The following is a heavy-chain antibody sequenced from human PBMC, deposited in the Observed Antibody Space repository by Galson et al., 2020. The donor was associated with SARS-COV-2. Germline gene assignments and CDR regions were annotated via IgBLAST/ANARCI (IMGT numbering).Heavy chain of an antibody. J-gene: IGHJ6*02. Sequence: GGSLRLSCAASGFTFSSYAMPWVRHAPGKGLEWVAVISYDGTNKYYADSVKGRFTISRDNSKNTLYLQMNSLRAEDTAVYYCARVSTSDAMRWIQLWSAYYYYGMDVWGQGTTVTVSS. D-gene: IGHD5-18*01. CDR3: ARVSTSDAMRWIQLWSAYYYYGMDV. CDR2: ISYDGTNK. V-gene: IGHV3-30-3*01. CDR1: GFTFSSYA.